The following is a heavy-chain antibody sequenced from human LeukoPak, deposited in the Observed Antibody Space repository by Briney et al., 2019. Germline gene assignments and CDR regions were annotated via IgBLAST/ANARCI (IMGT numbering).Heavy chain of an antibody. D-gene: IGHD2-2*01. CDR3: ARELRQVYCSSTSCYGWFDP. CDR1: GGSISSSSYY. Sequence: SETLSLTCTVSGGSISSSSYYWGWIRQPPGKGLEWIGSICYSGSTYYNPSLKSRVTISVDTSKNQFSLKLSSVTAADTAVYYCARELRQVYCSSTSCYGWFDPWGQGTLVTVSS. J-gene: IGHJ5*02. V-gene: IGHV4-39*07. CDR2: ICYSGST.